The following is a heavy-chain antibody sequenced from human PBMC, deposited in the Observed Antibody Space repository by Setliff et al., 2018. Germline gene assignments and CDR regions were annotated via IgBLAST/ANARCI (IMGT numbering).Heavy chain of an antibody. CDR1: GGSISSYY. D-gene: IGHD3-10*01. CDR3: ARDRRDYIGAGSSEIDYYYYYYMDV. CDR2: ISPGRSI. V-gene: IGHV4-4*08. Sequence: PSETLSLTCTVSGGSISSYYWSWIRQPPGKGLEWIGSISPGRSINYNPSLRSRVTISGDTSKNQISLNLSSGTAADTAVYYCARDRRDYIGAGSSEIDYYYYYYMDVWGKGTTVTVSS. J-gene: IGHJ6*03.